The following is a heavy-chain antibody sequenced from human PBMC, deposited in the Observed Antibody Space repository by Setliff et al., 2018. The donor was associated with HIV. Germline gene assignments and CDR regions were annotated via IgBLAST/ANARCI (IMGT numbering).Heavy chain of an antibody. CDR1: GGSFSGYY. CDR3: ARGRGVYDYVWGSYRYKGAFDI. V-gene: IGHV4-34*01. J-gene: IGHJ3*02. Sequence: SETLSLTCAVYGGSFSGYYWSWIRQPPGKGLEWIGEINHSGSTNYNPSLKSRVTIPVDTSKNQFSLKLSSVTAADTAVYYCARGRGVYDYVWGSYRYKGAFDIWGQGTMVTVSS. D-gene: IGHD3-16*02. CDR2: INHSGST.